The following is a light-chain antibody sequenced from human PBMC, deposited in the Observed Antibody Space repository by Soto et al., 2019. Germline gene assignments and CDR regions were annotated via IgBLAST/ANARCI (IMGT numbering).Light chain of an antibody. J-gene: IGKJ1*01. Sequence: IHISLYPSSLHVYVGDRVTITFLASHSISSWLSWYQQKPGKAPKLLIDYASSLESGVPSSFSGSGSGTEFTLTIISLQHDDFATYYCQEYNSYWSTFGQGTKVDIK. CDR2: YAS. V-gene: IGKV1-5*01. CDR1: HSISSW. CDR3: QEYNSYWST.